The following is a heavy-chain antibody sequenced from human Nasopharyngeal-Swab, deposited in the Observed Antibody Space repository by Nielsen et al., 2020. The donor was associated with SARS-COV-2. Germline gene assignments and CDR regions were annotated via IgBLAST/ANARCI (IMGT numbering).Heavy chain of an antibody. CDR3: AKGEQQLAYYAFDI. J-gene: IGHJ3*02. Sequence: GESLKISCAASGFTVSTNYMTWVRQAPGKGLEWVSGIYAGGSTYYADSVKGRFTISRDNSKNTLYLQMNSLRAEDTAVYYCAKGEQQLAYYAFDIWGQGTMVTVSS. CDR1: GFTVSTNY. V-gene: IGHV3-53*01. CDR2: IYAGGST. D-gene: IGHD6-13*01.